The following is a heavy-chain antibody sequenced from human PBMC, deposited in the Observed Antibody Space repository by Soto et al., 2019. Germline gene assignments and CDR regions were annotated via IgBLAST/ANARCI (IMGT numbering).Heavy chain of an antibody. V-gene: IGHV1-8*01. CDR2: MNPNSGNT. CDR1: GYTFTSYD. CDR3: ARGEDYVWGSYNY. Sequence: ASVKVSCKASGYTFTSYDINWVRQATGQGLEWMGWMNPNSGNTGYAQKFQGRVTMTRNTSISTAYMELSSLRSEDTAVYYCARGEDYVWGSYNYCGQRTLVTVSS. J-gene: IGHJ4*02. D-gene: IGHD3-16*01.